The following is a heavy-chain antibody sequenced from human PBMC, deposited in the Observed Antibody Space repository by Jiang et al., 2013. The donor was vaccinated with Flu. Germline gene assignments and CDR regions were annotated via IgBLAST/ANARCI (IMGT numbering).Heavy chain of an antibody. CDR3: ARREVGATHSFDY. CDR2: IYPGDSDT. Sequence: GAEVKKPGESLQISCKGSGCVFTRNWIGWVRQMPGKGLEWMGSIYPGDSDTRYSPSFQGQVTISADKSISTAYLRWSSLKASDTAMYYCARREVGATHSFDYWGQGTLVTVSS. CDR1: GCVFTRNW. V-gene: IGHV5-51*01. J-gene: IGHJ4*02. D-gene: IGHD1-26*01.